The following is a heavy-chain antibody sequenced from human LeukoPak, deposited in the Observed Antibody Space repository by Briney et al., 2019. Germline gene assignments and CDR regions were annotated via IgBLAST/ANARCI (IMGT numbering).Heavy chain of an antibody. CDR1: GFTFSSYW. D-gene: IGHD1-26*01. V-gene: IGHV1-2*04. CDR3: ARGRGIVGATREYFQH. Sequence: ASVKVSCKASGFTFSSYWMHWVRQAPGRGLEWMGWIKPNSGGTNYAQKFQGWVTMTRDTSISTAYMELSRLRSDDTAVYYCARGRGIVGATREYFQHWGQGTLVTVSS. CDR2: IKPNSGGT. J-gene: IGHJ1*01.